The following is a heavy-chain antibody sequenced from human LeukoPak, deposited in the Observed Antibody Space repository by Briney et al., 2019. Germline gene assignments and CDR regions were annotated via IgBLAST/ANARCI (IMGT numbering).Heavy chain of an antibody. D-gene: IGHD2-2*01. CDR1: GYTLTELS. CDR2: FDPEDGET. V-gene: IGHV1-24*01. Sequence: ASVKVSCKVSGYTLTELSMHWVRQAPGKGREWMGGFDPEDGETIYAQKFQGRVTMTEDTSTDTAYMELSSLRSEDTAVYYCATLILPEYYFDYWGQGTLVTVSS. J-gene: IGHJ4*02. CDR3: ATLILPEYYFDY.